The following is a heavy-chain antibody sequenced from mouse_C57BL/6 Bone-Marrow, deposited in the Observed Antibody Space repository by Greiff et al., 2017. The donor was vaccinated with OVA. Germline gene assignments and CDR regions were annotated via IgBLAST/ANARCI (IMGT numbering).Heavy chain of an antibody. CDR2: FYPGSGSI. V-gene: IGHV1-62-2*01. CDR3: VRHGGRNYYGTLYYFDD. CDR1: GYTFTEYT. J-gene: IGHJ2*01. D-gene: IGHD1-1*01. Sequence: VQLQQSGAELVKPGASVKLSCKASGYTFTEYTIHWVKQRSGQGLEWIGWFYPGSGSIKYNEKFKDKATLTADKSSSTAYMELSSLTSEDSAVYFCVRHGGRNYYGTLYYFDDWGQGTTLTVSS.